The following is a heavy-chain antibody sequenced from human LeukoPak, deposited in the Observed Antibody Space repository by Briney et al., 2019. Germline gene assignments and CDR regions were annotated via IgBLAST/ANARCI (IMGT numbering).Heavy chain of an antibody. V-gene: IGHV1-8*03. CDR1: GYTFTSYD. Sequence: ASVKVSCKASGYTFTSYDINWVRQATGQGMEWMGWMNPNSGNTGYAQKFQGRVTITRNTSISTAYMELSSLRSEDTAVYYCARGPFSYYDFWSGYFQQLSYFDYWGQGTLVTVSS. J-gene: IGHJ4*02. CDR2: MNPNSGNT. D-gene: IGHD3-3*01. CDR3: ARGPFSYYDFWSGYFQQLSYFDY.